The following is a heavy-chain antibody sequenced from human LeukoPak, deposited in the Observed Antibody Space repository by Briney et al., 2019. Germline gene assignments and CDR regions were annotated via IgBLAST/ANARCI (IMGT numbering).Heavy chain of an antibody. CDR1: GFTFNSYA. J-gene: IGHJ4*02. V-gene: IGHV3-23*01. Sequence: GGSLRLSCAASGFTFNSYAMSWVRQAPEKGLEWVATISGSGGGTYYADSVKGRFTISRDDSKNTLYLQMNSLRAENTAVYYCAKEEQQLTSFDYWGQGTLVTVSS. CDR3: AKEEQQLTSFDY. D-gene: IGHD6-13*01. CDR2: ISGSGGGT.